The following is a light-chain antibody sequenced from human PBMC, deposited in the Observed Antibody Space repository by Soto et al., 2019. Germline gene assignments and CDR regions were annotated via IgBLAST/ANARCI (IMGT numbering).Light chain of an antibody. CDR1: SSHIGAGYD. CDR2: GNS. CDR3: QSYDSSLSGPYV. V-gene: IGLV1-40*01. Sequence: QSVLTQPPSVSGAPGQRVTISCNGSSSHIGAGYDVHWYQQLPGTAPKLLIYGNSNRPSGVPDRFSGSKSGTSASLAITGLQAEDEADYYCQSYDSSLSGPYVFGTGTKVTVL. J-gene: IGLJ1*01.